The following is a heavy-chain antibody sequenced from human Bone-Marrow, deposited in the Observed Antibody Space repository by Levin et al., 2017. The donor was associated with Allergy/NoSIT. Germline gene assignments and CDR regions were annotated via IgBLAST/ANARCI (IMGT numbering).Heavy chain of an antibody. CDR3: ARGDYDFWSGSFDYYYGMDV. J-gene: IGHJ6*02. D-gene: IGHD3-3*01. CDR1: GFTFSSYS. CDR2: ISSSSSYI. Sequence: GESLKISCAASGFTFSSYSMNWVRQAPGKGLEWVSSISSSSSYIYYADSVKGRFTISRDNAKNSLYLQMNSLRAEDTAVYYCARGDYDFWSGSFDYYYGMDVWGQGTTVTVSS. V-gene: IGHV3-21*01.